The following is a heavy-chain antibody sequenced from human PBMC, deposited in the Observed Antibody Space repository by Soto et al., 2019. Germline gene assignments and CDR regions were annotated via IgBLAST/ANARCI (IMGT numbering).Heavy chain of an antibody. V-gene: IGHV1-69*04. J-gene: IGHJ6*03. CDR2: IIPILGIA. Sequence: ASVKVSCKASGGTFSSYTISWVRQAPGQGLEWVGRIIPILGIANYAQKFQGRVTITADKSTSTAYMELSSLRSEDTAVFYCGRDVHCSSTSCYAPSRMDVWGKGTTVTVSS. D-gene: IGHD2-2*01. CDR1: GGTFSSYT. CDR3: GRDVHCSSTSCYAPSRMDV.